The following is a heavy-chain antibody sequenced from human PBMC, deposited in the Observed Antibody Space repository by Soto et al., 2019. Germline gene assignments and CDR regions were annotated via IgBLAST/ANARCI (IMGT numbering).Heavy chain of an antibody. Sequence: ASVKVSCKASGYTFTGYAMHWVRQAPGQRLEWMGWINAGNGNTKYSQKLQGRVTITTDTSASTAYMELSSLRSDDTAVYCCARVLGAPIFDYWGQGTLFSVPQ. D-gene: IGHD3-10*01. CDR1: GYTFTGYA. J-gene: IGHJ4*02. CDR3: ARVLGAPIFDY. V-gene: IGHV1-3*01. CDR2: INAGNGNT.